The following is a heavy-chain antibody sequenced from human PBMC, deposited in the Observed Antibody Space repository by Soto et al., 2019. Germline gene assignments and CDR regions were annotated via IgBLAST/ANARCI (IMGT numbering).Heavy chain of an antibody. CDR1: GGTFSSYA. CDR3: ARLSPALTCSTNWFDP. CDR2: IIPIFGTA. V-gene: IGHV1-69*13. J-gene: IGHJ5*02. Sequence: SVKVSCKASGGTFSSYAISWVRQAPGQGLEWMGGIIPIFGTANYAQKFQGRVTITADESTSTAYMELSSLRSEDTAVYYCARLSPALTCSTNWFDPWGQGTLVTVSS. D-gene: IGHD2-15*01.